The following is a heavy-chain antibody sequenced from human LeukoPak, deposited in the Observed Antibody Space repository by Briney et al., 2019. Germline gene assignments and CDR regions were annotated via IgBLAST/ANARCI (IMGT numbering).Heavy chain of an antibody. V-gene: IGHV3-21*01. CDR3: AREGYCSSTSCQRDYYGMDV. CDR2: ISSSSSYI. Sequence: GGSLRLSCAASGFTFSSYSMNWVRQAPGKGLEWVSSISSSSSYISYADSVKGRFTISRDNAKNSLYLQMNSLRAEDTAVYYCAREGYCSSTSCQRDYYGMDVWGQGTTVAVS. D-gene: IGHD2-2*01. J-gene: IGHJ6*02. CDR1: GFTFSSYS.